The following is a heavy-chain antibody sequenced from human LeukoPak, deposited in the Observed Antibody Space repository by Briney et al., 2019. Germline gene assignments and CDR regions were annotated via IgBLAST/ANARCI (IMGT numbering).Heavy chain of an antibody. CDR2: ISNDGSDE. CDR1: GFTFSNYA. CDR3: ARPTPGEFSFLIDY. V-gene: IGHV3-30*01. J-gene: IGHJ4*02. Sequence: QPGRSLRLSCAASGFTFSNYAMHWVRQAPGQGLEWVAIISNDGSDERSADSVKGRFTIPRDNSKNTLYLQMNSLRADDTAVYYCARPTPGEFSFLIDYWGQGTLVTVSS. D-gene: IGHD3-16*02.